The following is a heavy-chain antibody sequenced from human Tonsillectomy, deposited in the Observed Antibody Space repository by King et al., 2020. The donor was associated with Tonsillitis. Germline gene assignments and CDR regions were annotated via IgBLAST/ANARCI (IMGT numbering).Heavy chain of an antibody. Sequence: QLQESGPGLVNPSETLSLTCTVSGGSISSYYWSWIRQPPGKGLEWIGYIYYSGSTNYNPSLKSRVTISVDTSKNQFSLKLSSVTAADTAVYYCARGLGGYDILTGAYYYYMDVWGKGTTVTVSS. J-gene: IGHJ6*03. D-gene: IGHD3-9*01. CDR2: IYYSGST. CDR1: GGSISSYY. V-gene: IGHV4-59*01. CDR3: ARGLGGYDILTGAYYYYMDV.